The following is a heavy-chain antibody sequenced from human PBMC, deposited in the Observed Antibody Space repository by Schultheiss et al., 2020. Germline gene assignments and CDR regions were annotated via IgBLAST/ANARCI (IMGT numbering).Heavy chain of an antibody. CDR2: IYYSGST. V-gene: IGHV4-59*08. D-gene: IGHD5-12*01. CDR3: ARATIDPVFDY. CDR1: GGSFSGYY. Sequence: SETLSLTCAVYGGSFSGYYWSWIRQPPGKGLEWIGYIYYSGSTNYNPSLKSRVTISVDTSKNQFSLKLSSVTAADTAVYYCARATIDPVFDYWGQGTLVTVSS. J-gene: IGHJ4*02.